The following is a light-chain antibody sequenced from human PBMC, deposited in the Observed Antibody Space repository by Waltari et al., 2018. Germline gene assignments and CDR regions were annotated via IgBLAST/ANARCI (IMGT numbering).Light chain of an antibody. CDR1: QTVGSSS. Sequence: EIALTQSPGTASLSPGERVTPPCRASQTVGSSSLAWDQQKPGPAPRLVIYRAPRRATGIPDRFSGSGSRTDFRLTISRLEPEDFAIYYCQQHGTLPATFGQGTKVEIK. CDR3: QQHGTLPAT. CDR2: RAP. J-gene: IGKJ1*01. V-gene: IGKV3-20*01.